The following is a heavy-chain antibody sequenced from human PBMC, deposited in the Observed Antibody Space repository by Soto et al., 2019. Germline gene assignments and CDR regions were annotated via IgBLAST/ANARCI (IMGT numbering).Heavy chain of an antibody. Sequence: ASVKVSCKASGYIFTGYYIHWVRQAPGQGLEWMGWINPNSGNTNYTQKFQGWVTMTRDTSISTAYMELSRLRSDDTAVYYCARFYGDSGYYCDVMDFWGQGTTVTVSS. V-gene: IGHV1-2*04. CDR2: INPNSGNT. CDR1: GYIFTGYY. J-gene: IGHJ6*02. D-gene: IGHD4-17*01. CDR3: ARFYGDSGYYCDVMDF.